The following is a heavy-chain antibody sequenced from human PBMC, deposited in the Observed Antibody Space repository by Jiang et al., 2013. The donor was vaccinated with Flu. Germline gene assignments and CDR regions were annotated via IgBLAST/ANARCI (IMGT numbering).Heavy chain of an antibody. V-gene: IGHV1-3*01. J-gene: IGHJ6*02. CDR2: INAGNGNT. Sequence: LEWMGWINAGNGNTKYSQKFQGRVTITRDTSASTAYMELSSLRSEDTAVYYCARDPVLKATHYYGMDVWGQGTTVTVSS. CDR3: ARDPVLKATHYYGMDV.